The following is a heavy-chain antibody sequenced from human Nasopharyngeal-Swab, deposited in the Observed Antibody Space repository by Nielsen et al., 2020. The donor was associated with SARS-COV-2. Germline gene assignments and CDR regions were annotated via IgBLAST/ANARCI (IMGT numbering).Heavy chain of an antibody. CDR3: ARGPYDFWSGYPHYFDY. J-gene: IGHJ4*02. CDR2: IWYDGSNK. D-gene: IGHD3-3*01. V-gene: IGHV3-33*01. CDR1: GFTFSSYG. Sequence: GESLKISCAASGFTFSSYGMHWVRQAPGKGLEWVAIIWYDGSNKYYADSVKGRFTISRDNSKNTLYLQMNSLRAEDTAVYYCARGPYDFWSGYPHYFDYWGRGTLVTVSS.